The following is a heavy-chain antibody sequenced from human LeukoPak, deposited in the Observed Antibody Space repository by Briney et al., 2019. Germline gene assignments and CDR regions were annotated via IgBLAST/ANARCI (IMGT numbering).Heavy chain of an antibody. Sequence: PSETLSLTCAVYGGSLSGYWWDWIRQPPGKGLEWIGEINHSGSTNYSPSLKSRVTISVDTSKNQFSLNLSSVTAADTAVYYCAGQIGARHRPIYWGQGNLVTVSS. CDR1: GGSLSGYW. CDR2: INHSGST. D-gene: IGHD6-6*01. J-gene: IGHJ4*02. V-gene: IGHV4-34*01. CDR3: AGQIGARHRPIY.